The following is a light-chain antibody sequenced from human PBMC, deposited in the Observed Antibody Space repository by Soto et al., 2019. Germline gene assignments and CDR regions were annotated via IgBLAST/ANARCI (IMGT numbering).Light chain of an antibody. Sequence: SYELTQPPSVSVSPGQTARITCSGDALPKQYAYWYQQKPGQAPVVVIYKDSERSSGIPERFSGSSSGTTVTLTISGVQAEDEADYYCQLAERVFGGGTNVTVL. V-gene: IGLV3-25*03. CDR2: KDS. J-gene: IGLJ3*02. CDR1: ALPKQY. CDR3: QLAERV.